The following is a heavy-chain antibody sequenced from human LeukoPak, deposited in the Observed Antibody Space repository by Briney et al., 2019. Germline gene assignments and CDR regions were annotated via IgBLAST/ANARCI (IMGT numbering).Heavy chain of an antibody. D-gene: IGHD1-26*01. CDR2: FDPEDGET. J-gene: IGHJ4*02. V-gene: IGHV1-24*01. Sequence: ASVKVSCKVSGYTLTELSMHWVRQAPGKGPEWMGGFDPEDGETIYAQKFQGRVTMTEDTSTDTAYMELSSLRSEDTAVYYCATYQWELLLYYYFDYWGQGTLVTVSS. CDR3: ATYQWELLLYYYFDY. CDR1: GYTLTELS.